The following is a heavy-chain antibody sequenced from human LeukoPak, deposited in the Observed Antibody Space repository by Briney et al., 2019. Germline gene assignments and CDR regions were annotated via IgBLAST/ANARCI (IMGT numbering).Heavy chain of an antibody. V-gene: IGHV4-39*01. CDR3: ARSGNDYGDYRGVFDI. Sequence: SETLSLTCTVSGGSISSDSYYWGWIRQPPGKGLEWLGSIHYSGSTCYRPSLRSRLTLSVHPYKTLFSLDQSSVPAAGTSLLYCARSGNDYGDYRGVFDIWGQGTMVTVSS. D-gene: IGHD4-17*01. J-gene: IGHJ3*02. CDR2: IHYSGST. CDR1: GGSISSDSYY.